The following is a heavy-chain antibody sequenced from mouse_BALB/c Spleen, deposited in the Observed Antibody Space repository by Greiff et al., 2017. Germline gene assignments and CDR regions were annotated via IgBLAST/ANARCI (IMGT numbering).Heavy chain of an antibody. CDR1: GFTFSSYA. Sequence: EVKLMESGGGLVKPGGSLKLSCAAPGFTFSSYAMSWVRQTPEKRLEWVASISSGGSTYYPDSVKGRFTISRDNARNILYLQMSSLRSEDTAMYYCARAYGGYYFDYWGQGTTLTVSS. J-gene: IGHJ2*01. D-gene: IGHD1-1*01. CDR2: ISSGGST. CDR3: ARAYGGYYFDY. V-gene: IGHV5-6-5*01.